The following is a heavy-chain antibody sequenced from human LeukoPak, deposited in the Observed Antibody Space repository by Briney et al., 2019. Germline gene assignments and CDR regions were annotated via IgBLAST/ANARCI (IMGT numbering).Heavy chain of an antibody. CDR2: INSGGRT. CDR3: AKEPPQCGADCFSLLDY. J-gene: IGHJ4*02. CDR1: GFTFSTYS. D-gene: IGHD2-21*02. V-gene: IGHV3-23*01. Sequence: GGSLRPSFAAPGFTFSTYSMSWVRQAPGKGLGWVSLINSGGRTYYADSVKGRFTISRDNSKNMLFLQMNSLRADDTAVFYCAKEPPQCGADCFSLLDYWGQGTLVTVSS.